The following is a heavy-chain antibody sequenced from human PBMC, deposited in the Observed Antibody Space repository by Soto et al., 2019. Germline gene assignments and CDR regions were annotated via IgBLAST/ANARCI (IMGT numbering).Heavy chain of an antibody. J-gene: IGHJ4*02. V-gene: IGHV4-31*03. CDR1: GVSVSTGGYF. CDR3: ARDSSGPGYSYGKFDY. Sequence: SETLSLTCTVSGVSVSTGGYFWTWIRQHPGKGLEWIGNIYYSGMTYYNPSLRGRVSISLDPSESQFSLKLDSVTAADTAVYYCARDSSGPGYSYGKFDYWGQGALVTVSS. CDR2: IYYSGMT. D-gene: IGHD5-18*01.